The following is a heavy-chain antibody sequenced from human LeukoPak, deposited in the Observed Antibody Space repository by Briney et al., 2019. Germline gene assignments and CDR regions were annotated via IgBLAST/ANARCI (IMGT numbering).Heavy chain of an antibody. D-gene: IGHD6-19*01. CDR3: ARAVAGRLDY. J-gene: IGHJ4*02. CDR1: GGSVSSNSVA. V-gene: IGHV6-1*01. CDR2: TYYRSKWYN. Sequence: SQTLSLTCGISGGSVSSNSVAWTWIRQSPSRGLEWLGRTYYRSKWYNDYAVSVKSRITINADTSKNQFSLQLNSVTPEDTAVYYCARAVAGRLDYWGQGTLVTVSS.